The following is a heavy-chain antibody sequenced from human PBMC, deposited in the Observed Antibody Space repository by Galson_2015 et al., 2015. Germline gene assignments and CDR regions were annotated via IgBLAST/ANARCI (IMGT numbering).Heavy chain of an antibody. CDR3: VRSFTSGSGSD. Sequence: SLRLSCAASGFTVTYHYMTWVRQAPGKGLEWVSILYINGDTYYANSVKGRLTVSRDTSRNTLYLQMNSLRVEGTAKYYCVRSFTSGSGSDWGQGTLVTVSS. CDR2: LYINGDT. D-gene: IGHD3-10*01. CDR1: GFTVTYHY. V-gene: IGHV3-53*01. J-gene: IGHJ4*02.